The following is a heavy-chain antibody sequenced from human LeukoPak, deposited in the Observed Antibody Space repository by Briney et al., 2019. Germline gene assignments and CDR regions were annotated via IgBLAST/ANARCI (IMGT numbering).Heavy chain of an antibody. D-gene: IGHD2-2*02. J-gene: IGHJ6*02. CDR1: GYTFTSYG. V-gene: IGHV1-18*01. CDR3: ARYGDIVVVPAAISLGMDV. Sequence: ASVKASCKASGYTFTSYGISRVRQAPGQGLEWMGWISAYNGNTNYAQKLQGRVTMTTDTSTSTAYMELRSLRSDDTAVYYCARYGDIVVVPAAISLGMDVWGQGTTVTVSS. CDR2: ISAYNGNT.